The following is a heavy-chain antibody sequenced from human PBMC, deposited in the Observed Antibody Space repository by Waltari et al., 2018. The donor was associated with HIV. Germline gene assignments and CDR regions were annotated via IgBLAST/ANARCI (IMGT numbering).Heavy chain of an antibody. V-gene: IGHV1-18*01. D-gene: IGHD6-13*01. J-gene: IGHJ4*02. Sequence: GQGLEWMGWISAYNGNTNYAQKLQGRVTMTTDTSTSTAYMELRSLRSDDTAVYYCARPSIAAAGKGYFDYWGQGTLVTVSS. CDR3: ARPSIAAAGKGYFDY. CDR2: ISAYNGNT.